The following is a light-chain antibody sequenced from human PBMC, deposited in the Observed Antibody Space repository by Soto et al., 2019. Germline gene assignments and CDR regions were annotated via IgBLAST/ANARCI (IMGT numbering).Light chain of an antibody. J-gene: IGKJ5*01. Sequence: DSLLAQAPSTLRASVGGRVTIACRPSQTISTFLAWYQQKPGKAPHLLIYGASTLQSGVPSRFSGSGSGTDFTLTISCLQSEDFATYYCQQYYSYPFTFGQGTRLDIK. CDR2: GAS. CDR1: QTISTF. V-gene: IGKV1-5*01. CDR3: QQYYSYPFT.